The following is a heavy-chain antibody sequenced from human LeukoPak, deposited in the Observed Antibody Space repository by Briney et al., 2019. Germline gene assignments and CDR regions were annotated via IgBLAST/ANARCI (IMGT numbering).Heavy chain of an antibody. Sequence: ASVKVSCKASGYTFTSYGISWVRQAPGQGLEWMGWISAYNGNTNYAQKLQGRVTMTTDTSTSTAYMELRSLSSDDTAVYYCARALDYGDSFDIWGQGTMVTVSS. CDR1: GYTFTSYG. CDR2: ISAYNGNT. D-gene: IGHD4-17*01. J-gene: IGHJ3*02. V-gene: IGHV1-18*01. CDR3: ARALDYGDSFDI.